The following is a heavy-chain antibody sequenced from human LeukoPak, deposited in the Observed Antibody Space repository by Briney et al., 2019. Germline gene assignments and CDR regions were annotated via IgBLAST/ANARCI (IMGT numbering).Heavy chain of an antibody. V-gene: IGHV3-7*01. J-gene: IGHJ4*02. D-gene: IGHD1-14*01. CDR1: GFSFSNYW. CDR2: INEDGSEK. CDR3: ARGGVRRGYYDY. Sequence: GGSLRLSCAASGFSFSNYWMKWVRQDPGKGLEWVANINEDGSEKYYVDSVRGRFTISRDNAKNSLYLQMNSLRTEDTAIYYCARGGVRRGYYDYWGQGTLVTVSS.